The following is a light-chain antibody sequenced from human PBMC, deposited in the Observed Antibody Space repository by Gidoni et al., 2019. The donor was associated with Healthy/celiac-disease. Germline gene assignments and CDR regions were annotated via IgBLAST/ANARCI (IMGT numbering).Light chain of an antibody. CDR1: SSDVGGYNY. CDR2: DVS. CDR3: SSYTTSSTYV. V-gene: IGLV2-14*03. J-gene: IGLJ1*01. Sequence: QSALTQPASVSGSPGPSITIPCAGTSSDVGGYNYVSWYQQHPGKAPKLIIYDVSNRPSGLSNRFSGSKSANTASLTISGLQAEDEADYYCSSYTTSSTYVFGTGTKVTVL.